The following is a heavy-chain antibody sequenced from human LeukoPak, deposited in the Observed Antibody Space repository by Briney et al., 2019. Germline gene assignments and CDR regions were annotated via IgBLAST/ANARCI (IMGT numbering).Heavy chain of an antibody. CDR2: ISSSSSYI. V-gene: IGHV3-21*01. D-gene: IGHD3-22*01. CDR3: ARDYGNPPYYYDSSGYYDY. CDR1: GFTFSSYS. J-gene: IGHJ4*02. Sequence: GGSLRLSCAASGFTFSSYSMNWGRQAPGKGLEWVSSISSSSSYIYYADSVKGRFTISRDNAKNSLYLQMNSLRAEDTAVYYCARDYGNPPYYYDSSGYYDYWGQGTLVTVSS.